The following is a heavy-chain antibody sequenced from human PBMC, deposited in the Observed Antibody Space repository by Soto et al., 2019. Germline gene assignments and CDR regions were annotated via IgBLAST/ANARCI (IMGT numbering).Heavy chain of an antibody. CDR2: MYYSGST. V-gene: IGHV4-59*01. CDR1: GGSISSYS. D-gene: IGHD2-21*02. CDR3: ARDLWGYCGADCYPLDV. J-gene: IGHJ6*02. Sequence: SETLSLSCTVSGGSISSYSWSWIRQPPGKRLEWIGYMYYSGSTIYNPSLKSRVTISVDTSKNQFSLKLNSVTAADTAVYYCARDLWGYCGADCYPLDVWGQGTTVTVSS.